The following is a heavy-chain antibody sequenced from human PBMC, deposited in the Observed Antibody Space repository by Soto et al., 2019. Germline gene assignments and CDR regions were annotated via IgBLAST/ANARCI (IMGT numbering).Heavy chain of an antibody. V-gene: IGHV3-74*01. Sequence: DVQLVETGGGVVPPGGSLRLSCAASGFTFNRNWMHWVRHTPGKGLVWVSHINTDGTNTNYADSVKGRFTISRDNAKSTLFLQMNSLRDEDTAVYYCASEFCSGGNCYTYYFDPWGQGIPVIVSS. CDR1: GFTFNRNW. CDR2: INTDGTNT. CDR3: ASEFCSGGNCYTYYFDP. D-gene: IGHD2-15*01. J-gene: IGHJ5*02.